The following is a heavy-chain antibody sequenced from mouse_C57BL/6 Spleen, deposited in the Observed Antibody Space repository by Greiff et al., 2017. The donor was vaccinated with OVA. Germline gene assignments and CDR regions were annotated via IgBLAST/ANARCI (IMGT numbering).Heavy chain of an antibody. CDR3: ARGGDYSNYNWYFEV. CDR2: IYPSDSET. D-gene: IGHD2-5*01. CDR1: GYTFTSYW. J-gene: IGHJ1*03. V-gene: IGHV1-61*01. Sequence: QVQLQQSGAELVRPGSSVKLSCKASGYTFTSYWMDWVKQRPGQGLEWIGNIYPSDSETQYNQKFKDKATLTVDKSSSTAYMQLSSLTSEDSAVYCCARGGDYSNYNWYFEVWGTGTTVTVSS.